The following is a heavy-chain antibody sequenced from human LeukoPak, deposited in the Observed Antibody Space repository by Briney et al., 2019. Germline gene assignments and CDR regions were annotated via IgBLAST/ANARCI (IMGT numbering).Heavy chain of an antibody. CDR1: GFSFSDYW. CDR2: IKQDGSEK. Sequence: GGSLRLSCAASGFSFSDYWMSWVRQAPGKGLEWVANIKQDGSEKYYVDSVKGRFTISRDNAKNSLYLQMDSLRAEDTAVYYCAKYRADCFDIWGQGTMVTVSS. D-gene: IGHD2-21*01. CDR3: AKYRADCFDI. J-gene: IGHJ3*02. V-gene: IGHV3-7*05.